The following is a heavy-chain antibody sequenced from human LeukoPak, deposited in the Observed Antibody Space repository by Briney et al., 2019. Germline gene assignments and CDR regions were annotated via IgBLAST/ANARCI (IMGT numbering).Heavy chain of an antibody. D-gene: IGHD2-15*01. CDR3: ARGYCSGGSCYYYFDY. CDR1: GYTFTGYY. CDR2: INPNSGGT. J-gene: IGHJ4*02. Sequence: ASVKVSCKASGYTFTGYYMHWVRQAPGQGLEWMGWINPNSGGTNYAQKFQGRVTMTRDTSISTAYMELSMLRSDDTAVCYCARGYCSGGSCYYYFDYWGQGTLVTVSS. V-gene: IGHV1-2*02.